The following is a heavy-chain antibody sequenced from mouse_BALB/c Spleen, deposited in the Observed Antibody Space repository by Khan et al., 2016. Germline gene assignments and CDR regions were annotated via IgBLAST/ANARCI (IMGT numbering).Heavy chain of an antibody. V-gene: IGHV3-2*02. CDR1: GYSITSDYA. D-gene: IGHD1-1*02. J-gene: IGHJ3*01. CDR3: AREDYSWFAY. Sequence: EVELVESGPGLVKPSQSLSLTCTVTGYSITSDYAWNWIRQFPGNKLVWLGYISYSGDTHYNPSLTSRISITRDTSKTQFFLQLNSVTAEDTATYYCAREDYSWFAYWGQGTLVTVSA. CDR2: ISYSGDT.